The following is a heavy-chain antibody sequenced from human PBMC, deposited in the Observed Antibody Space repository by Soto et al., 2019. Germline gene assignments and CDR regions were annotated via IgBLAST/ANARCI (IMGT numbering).Heavy chain of an antibody. CDR2: ISAGGLNT. J-gene: IGHJ4*02. Sequence: GGSLRLSCAASGFTFSTYAMAWVRQAPGKGLEWVSGISAGGLNTYYADSVKGRFSISRDNAKNTLYLHMNSLRAEDTAVYYCARVRGNRDYDYWGQGTLVTVSS. D-gene: IGHD3-16*01. CDR3: ARVRGNRDYDY. V-gene: IGHV3-23*01. CDR1: GFTFSTYA.